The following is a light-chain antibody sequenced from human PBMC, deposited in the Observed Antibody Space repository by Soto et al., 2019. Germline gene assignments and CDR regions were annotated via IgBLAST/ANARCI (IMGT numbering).Light chain of an antibody. CDR1: QSVSSN. CDR3: QQYNNWHPWT. CDR2: GAS. J-gene: IGKJ1*01. V-gene: IGKV3-15*01. Sequence: EILITQSPATLSVSPGERPTLSCRASQSVSSNLAWYQQKPGQAPRLLIYGASTRATGVPARFSGSGSGTEFTLTISSLQSEDFAVYYCQQYNNWHPWTFGQGTKVDI.